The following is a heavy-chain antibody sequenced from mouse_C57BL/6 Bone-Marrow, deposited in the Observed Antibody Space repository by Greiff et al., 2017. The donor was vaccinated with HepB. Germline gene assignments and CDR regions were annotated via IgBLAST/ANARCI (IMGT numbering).Heavy chain of an antibody. CDR2: INPGSGGT. D-gene: IGHD2-4*01. CDR3: ACSYDYDEGYAMDY. Sequence: QVHVKQSGAELVRPGTSVKVSCKASGYAFTNYLIEWVKQRPGQGLEWIGVINPGSGGTNYNEKFKGKATLTADKSSSTAYMQLSSLTSEDSAVYYCACSYDYDEGYAMDYWGQGTSVTVSS. J-gene: IGHJ4*01. CDR1: GYAFTNYL. V-gene: IGHV1-54*01.